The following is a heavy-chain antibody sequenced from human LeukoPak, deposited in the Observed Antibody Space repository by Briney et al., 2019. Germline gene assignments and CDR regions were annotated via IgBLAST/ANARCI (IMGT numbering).Heavy chain of an antibody. CDR2: ISGSAGST. Sequence: SGGSLRVSCAASGFSFSSYAMSWVRQAPGKGLEWVSAISGSAGSTYSADSVKGRFTISRDNSKNTLYLQMNSLRAEDAAVYYCARGGGYDGLYFDYWGQGTLVTVPS. CDR1: GFSFSSYA. V-gene: IGHV3-23*01. D-gene: IGHD6-19*01. CDR3: ARGGGYDGLYFDY. J-gene: IGHJ4*02.